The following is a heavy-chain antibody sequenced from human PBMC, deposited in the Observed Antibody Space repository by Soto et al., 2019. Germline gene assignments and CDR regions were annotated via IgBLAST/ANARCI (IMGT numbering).Heavy chain of an antibody. CDR3: ARGNDYVCDY. V-gene: IGHV4-34*01. CDR2: INHSGST. J-gene: IGHJ4*02. CDR1: GGSFSGYY. D-gene: IGHD4-17*01. Sequence: SETLSLTCAVYGGSFSGYYWSWIRQPPGKGLEWIGEINHSGSTNYNPSLKSRVTISVDTSKNQFSLKLSSVTAADTAVYYCARGNDYVCDYWGQGTLVTVSS.